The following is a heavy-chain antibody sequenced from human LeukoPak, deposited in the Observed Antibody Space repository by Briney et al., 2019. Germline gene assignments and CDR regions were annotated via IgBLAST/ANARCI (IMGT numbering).Heavy chain of an antibody. V-gene: IGHV4-39*01. CDR1: GGSISSSSYY. Sequence: PSETLSLTCTVSGGSISSSSYYWGWIRQPPGKGLEWIGSIYYSGSTYYNPSLKSRVTISVDTSKNQFSLKLSSVTAADTAVYYCARQFHPYYGDLKYYFDYWGQGTLVTVSS. CDR3: ARQFHPYYGDLKYYFDY. J-gene: IGHJ4*02. CDR2: IYYSGST. D-gene: IGHD4-17*01.